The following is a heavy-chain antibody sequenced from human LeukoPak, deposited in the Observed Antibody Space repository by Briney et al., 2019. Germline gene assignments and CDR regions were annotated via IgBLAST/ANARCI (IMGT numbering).Heavy chain of an antibody. D-gene: IGHD6-19*01. J-gene: IGHJ4*02. V-gene: IGHV1-2*02. CDR1: VYRFTHYY. Sequence: ASVTVSYMASVYRFTHYYMHWVRQAPGQGREGMGWINPNSGGAKYAQNFQGRVTMSRYTSITTTYMSLSRLISHDTAVYYCAREPRPRGGWFVSDWGQGTLVTVSS. CDR2: INPNSGGA. CDR3: AREPRPRGGWFVSD.